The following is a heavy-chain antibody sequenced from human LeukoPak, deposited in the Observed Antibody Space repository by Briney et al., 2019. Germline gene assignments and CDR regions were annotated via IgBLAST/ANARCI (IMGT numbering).Heavy chain of an antibody. V-gene: IGHV4-59*01. CDR2: IYYGGST. Sequence: SETLSLTCTVSGGSISSYSWSWIRQPPGKGLEWIGYIYYGGSTNYNPSLKSRVTISVDTSKNQFSLKLSSVTAADTAVYYCARTTEDCSSTSCYQYWFDPWGQGTLVTVSS. J-gene: IGHJ5*02. CDR3: ARTTEDCSSTSCYQYWFDP. CDR1: GGSISSYS. D-gene: IGHD2-2*01.